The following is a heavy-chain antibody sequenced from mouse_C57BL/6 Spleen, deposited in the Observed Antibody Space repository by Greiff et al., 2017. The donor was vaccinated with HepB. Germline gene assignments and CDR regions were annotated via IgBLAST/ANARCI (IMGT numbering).Heavy chain of an antibody. V-gene: IGHV14-4*01. Sequence: VQLKQSGAELVRPGASVKLSCTASGFNIKDDYMHWVKQRPEQGLEWIGWIDPENGDTEYASKFQGKATITADTSTNTAYLQLSSLTSEDTAVYYCTTRHYYGSRDFDYWGQGTTLTVSS. D-gene: IGHD1-1*01. CDR1: GFNIKDDY. J-gene: IGHJ2*01. CDR2: IDPENGDT. CDR3: TTRHYYGSRDFDY.